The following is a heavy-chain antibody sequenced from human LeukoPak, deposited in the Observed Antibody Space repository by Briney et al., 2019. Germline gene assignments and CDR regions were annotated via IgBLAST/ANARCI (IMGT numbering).Heavy chain of an antibody. CDR1: GFAFNESY. V-gene: IGHV3-11*01. CDR3: ARGKRRFDS. J-gene: IGHJ5*01. CDR2: ISGRSFSI. Sequence: GSLRLSCAASGFAFNESYMTWIRQAPGKGLEWVGYISGRSFSIYYADSMQGRITISRDNPTNSLFLHMSSLRADDTAVYFCARGKRRFDSWGQGTLVTVSS.